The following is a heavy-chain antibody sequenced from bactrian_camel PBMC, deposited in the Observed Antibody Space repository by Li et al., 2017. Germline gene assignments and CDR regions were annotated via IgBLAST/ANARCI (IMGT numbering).Heavy chain of an antibody. CDR1: GFTFDGAD. CDR2: ISSEGTT. Sequence: VQLVESGGGSVQAGETPTLSCTASGFTFDGADMAWYRQAPGNECELVSNISSEGTTNYADSVEGRFTISQDNAKNTVYLQMTDLKVEDTAVYYCAADGWVERDGRCDSLSQGTQVTVS. J-gene: IGHJ4*01. D-gene: IGHD3*01. CDR3: AADGWVERDGRCDS. V-gene: IGHV3S55*01.